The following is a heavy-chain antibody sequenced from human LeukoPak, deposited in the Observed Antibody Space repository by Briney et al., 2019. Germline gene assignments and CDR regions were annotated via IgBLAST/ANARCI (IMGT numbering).Heavy chain of an antibody. D-gene: IGHD6-19*01. J-gene: IGHJ4*02. Sequence: GGSLRLSCAASGFTFSSYGMHWVRQAPGKGLEWVAVIWYDGSNKYYADSVKGRFTISRDDSKNTLYLQMNSLRAEDTAVYYCAKSPVYSSGWYLDYWGREPWSPSPQ. CDR2: IWYDGSNK. CDR3: AKSPVYSSGWYLDY. V-gene: IGHV3-33*06. CDR1: GFTFSSYG.